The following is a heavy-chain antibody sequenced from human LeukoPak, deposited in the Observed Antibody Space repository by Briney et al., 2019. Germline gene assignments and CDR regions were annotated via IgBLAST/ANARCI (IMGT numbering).Heavy chain of an antibody. J-gene: IGHJ3*02. CDR2: INDSGSS. D-gene: IGHD3-22*01. Sequence: PSETLSLTCTVSGYSISSGYYWGWIRRPPGKGLEWIGSINDSGSSYYSPSLKSRVTISVDTSKNQFSLKLSSVTAADTAVYYCARDPSDSSGYYLRAFDIWGQGTMVTVSS. V-gene: IGHV4-38-2*02. CDR3: ARDPSDSSGYYLRAFDI. CDR1: GYSISSGYY.